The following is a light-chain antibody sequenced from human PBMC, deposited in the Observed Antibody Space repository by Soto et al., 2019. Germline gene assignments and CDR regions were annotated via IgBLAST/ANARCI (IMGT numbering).Light chain of an antibody. Sequence: DIQMTQSPSTLSASVGDRVTITCRASQSISSWLAWYQQKPGKAPKLLIYDASSLESGVPSRFSGSGSGTEFTLTISSLQPDDFATYYCQHYGNSLWTFGQGTRVIFK. CDR3: QHYGNSLWT. CDR1: QSISSW. J-gene: IGKJ1*01. V-gene: IGKV1-5*01. CDR2: DAS.